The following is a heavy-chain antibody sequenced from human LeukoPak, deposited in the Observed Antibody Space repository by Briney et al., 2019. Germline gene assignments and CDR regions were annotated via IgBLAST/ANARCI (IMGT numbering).Heavy chain of an antibody. J-gene: IGHJ4*01. V-gene: IGHV1-2*06. CDR3: AKNHCSNYSCLFDY. CDR2: VNPNSGDT. CDR1: GYTFTGYH. Sequence: WASVKVSCKASGYTFTGYHMHWVRRAPGQGLEWMGRVNPNSGDTNYAQKFQGRVTMTRDTSISTAYMELSRLRPDDTAVYYCAKNHCSNYSCLFDYLGQGGLVPVPS. D-gene: IGHD2-2*01.